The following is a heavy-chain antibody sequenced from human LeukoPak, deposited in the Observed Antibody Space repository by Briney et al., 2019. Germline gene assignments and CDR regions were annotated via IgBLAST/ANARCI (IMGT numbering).Heavy chain of an antibody. J-gene: IGHJ4*02. Sequence: PSETLSLTCTVSGGSISSYYWSWIRQPPGKGLEWIGFFLYSGSTNYNPSLRSRVTISVDTSKNQFSLRLTSVTAADTAVYYCARQSGSTYGSDYWGQGTLVTVSS. CDR2: FLYSGST. D-gene: IGHD5-18*01. CDR3: ARQSGSTYGSDY. V-gene: IGHV4-59*08. CDR1: GGSISSYY.